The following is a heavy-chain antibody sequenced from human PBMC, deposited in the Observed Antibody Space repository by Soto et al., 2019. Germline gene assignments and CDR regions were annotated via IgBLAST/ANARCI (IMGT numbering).Heavy chain of an antibody. D-gene: IGHD3-16*01. V-gene: IGHV4-59*08. CDR2: IMYSGYS. CDR1: GDSLTNYH. CDR3: LRHGFGPLHGLVDV. Sequence: QVQLQESGPGLVKPSETLSLTCTVSGDSLTNYHCSWLRQPPGKGLEWLRYIMYSGYSAYNLSLKRRVTKSMNTCKTQFSLMLESVTATDTAGYYCLRHGFGPLHGLVDVWGQGTTVIVSS. J-gene: IGHJ6*01.